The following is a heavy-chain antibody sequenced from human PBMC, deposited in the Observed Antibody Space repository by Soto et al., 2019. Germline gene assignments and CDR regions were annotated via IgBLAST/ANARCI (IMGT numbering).Heavy chain of an antibody. CDR2: IYYSGST. Sequence: SETLSLTCTVSGGSISSYYWSWIRQPPGKGLEWIGYIYYSGSTNYNPSLKSRGTISVDTSKNQFSLKLSSVTAADTAVYYCARLEIVVVPAVGQYDSFDISGQGTMVTVSS. V-gene: IGHV4-59*08. J-gene: IGHJ3*02. CDR3: ARLEIVVVPAVGQYDSFDI. D-gene: IGHD2-2*01. CDR1: GGSISSYY.